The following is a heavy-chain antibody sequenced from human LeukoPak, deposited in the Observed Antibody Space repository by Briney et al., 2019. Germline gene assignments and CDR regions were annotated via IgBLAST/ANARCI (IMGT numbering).Heavy chain of an antibody. J-gene: IGHJ2*01. D-gene: IGHD3-22*01. Sequence: GASVKVSCKASGYTFSSYGISWVRQAPGQGLEWMGRIIPILGIANYAQKFQGRVTITADKSTSTAYMELSSLRSEDTAVYYCARDLLDSSGYYSFWYFDLWGRGTLVTVSS. CDR1: GYTFSSYG. CDR2: IIPILGIA. CDR3: ARDLLDSSGYYSFWYFDL. V-gene: IGHV1-69*04.